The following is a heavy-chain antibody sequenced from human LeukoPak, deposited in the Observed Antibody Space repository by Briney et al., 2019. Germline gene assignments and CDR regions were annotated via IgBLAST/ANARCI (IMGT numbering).Heavy chain of an antibody. Sequence: PGGSLRLSCAVSGFTFDDYAMHWVRQAPGKGLEWVSLISGDGGSTYYADSVKGRFTISRDNSKNSLYLQMNSLRTEDTALYYCAKGFKAIVVANWFDPWGQGTLVTVSS. CDR2: ISGDGGST. D-gene: IGHD3-22*01. CDR3: AKGFKAIVVANWFDP. V-gene: IGHV3-43*02. J-gene: IGHJ5*02. CDR1: GFTFDDYA.